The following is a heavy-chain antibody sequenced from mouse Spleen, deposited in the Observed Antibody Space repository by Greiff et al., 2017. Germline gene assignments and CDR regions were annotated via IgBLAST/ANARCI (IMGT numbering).Heavy chain of an antibody. CDR2: IDPSDSET. Sequence: QVQLQQPGAELVRPGSSVKLSCKASGYTFTSYWMHWVKQRPIQGLEWIGNIDPSDSETHYNQKFKDKATLTVDKSSSTAYMQLSSLTSEDSAVYYCAREGLGTPFDYWGQGTTLTVSS. V-gene: IGHV1-52*01. J-gene: IGHJ2*01. D-gene: IGHD4-1*01. CDR1: GYTFTSYW. CDR3: AREGLGTPFDY.